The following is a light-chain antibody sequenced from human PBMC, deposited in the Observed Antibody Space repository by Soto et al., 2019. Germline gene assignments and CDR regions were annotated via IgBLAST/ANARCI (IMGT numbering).Light chain of an antibody. CDR3: QQANSFPLFT. CDR1: QGNRSW. J-gene: IGKJ3*01. V-gene: IGKV1D-12*01. Sequence: DIQMTQSPSSVSASVGDRVTITCRASQGNRSWLAWYQQKPGKAPKLLIYAASSLQSGVSSRFSGRGSGTDFTLTISSLQPEDFATYYCQQANSFPLFTFGPGTKVDIK. CDR2: AAS.